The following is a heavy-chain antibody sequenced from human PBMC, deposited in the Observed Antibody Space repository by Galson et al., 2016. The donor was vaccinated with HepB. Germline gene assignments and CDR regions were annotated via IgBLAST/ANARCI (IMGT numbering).Heavy chain of an antibody. J-gene: IGHJ4*02. CDR1: GFIFNSHT. D-gene: IGHD2-2*01. Sequence: SLRLSCAASGFIFNSHTMHWVRQETPGKGLEWVASISHDGINAKYADSVRGRFTISRDNSKNSVYLQMSSLRAEDTAIYYCAKVRSSRIVVVPAAPFDYWGQGTLVT. CDR3: AKVRSSRIVVVPAAPFDY. CDR2: ISHDGINA. V-gene: IGHV3-30*18.